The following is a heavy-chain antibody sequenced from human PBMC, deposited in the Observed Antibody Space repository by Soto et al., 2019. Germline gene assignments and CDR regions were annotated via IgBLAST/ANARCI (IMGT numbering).Heavy chain of an antibody. CDR1: GFTFSSYA. Sequence: GGSLRLSCAASGFTFSSYAMSWVRQGPGKGLEWVSGISGSGGSTNYADSVKGLFTISRDNSKNTLYLQMNSLRAEDTAVYYCAKDYHGSGSYYFFDYWGQGTLVTVSS. D-gene: IGHD3-10*01. J-gene: IGHJ4*02. CDR3: AKDYHGSGSYYFFDY. V-gene: IGHV3-23*01. CDR2: ISGSGGST.